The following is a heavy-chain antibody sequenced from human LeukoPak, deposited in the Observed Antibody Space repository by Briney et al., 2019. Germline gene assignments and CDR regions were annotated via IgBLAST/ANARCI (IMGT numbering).Heavy chain of an antibody. Sequence: SETLFLTCTVSGGSISSGDYYWSWIRQPPGKGLEWIGYIYYSGSTYYNPSLKSRVTISVDTSKNQFSLKLSSVTAADTAVYYCARRYSYGLYYYYGMDVWGQGTTVTVSS. J-gene: IGHJ6*02. CDR3: ARRYSYGLYYYYGMDV. V-gene: IGHV4-30-4*01. CDR1: GGSISSGDYY. CDR2: IYYSGST. D-gene: IGHD5-18*01.